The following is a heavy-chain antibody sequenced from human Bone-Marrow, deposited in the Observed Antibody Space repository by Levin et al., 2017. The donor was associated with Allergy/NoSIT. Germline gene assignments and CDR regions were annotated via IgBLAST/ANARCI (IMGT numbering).Heavy chain of an antibody. V-gene: IGHV1-69*10. J-gene: IGHJ6*02. D-gene: IGHD3-10*01. CDR2: VVPLHEIP. CDR1: GGTFNSYA. CDR3: MRGGDVSEIYYYHGVEV. Sequence: ASVKVSCKTSGGTFNSYALSWVRQAPGQGLEWMGGVVPLHEIPNYAQKFRGRVTITADKSTSTVYLELSGLRSEDTAVYYCMRGGDVSEIYYYHGVEVWGQGTTVIVSS.